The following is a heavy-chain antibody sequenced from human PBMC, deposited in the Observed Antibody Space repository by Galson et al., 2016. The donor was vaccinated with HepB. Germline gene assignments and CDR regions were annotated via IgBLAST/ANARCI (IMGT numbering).Heavy chain of an antibody. CDR1: GYSFRMYG. CDR2: ISAYNGNI. Sequence: SVKVSCKASGYSFRMYGICWVRQAPGQGLEWLGWISAYNGNIDYAQKVQGRVTMTTDTSTSTAYMELRSLTSDDTAVYYCARDPGVGGTFYGSFYLDSWGQGTPVTVSS. V-gene: IGHV1-18*01. J-gene: IGHJ4*02. CDR3: ARDPGVGGTFYGSFYLDS. D-gene: IGHD1-26*01.